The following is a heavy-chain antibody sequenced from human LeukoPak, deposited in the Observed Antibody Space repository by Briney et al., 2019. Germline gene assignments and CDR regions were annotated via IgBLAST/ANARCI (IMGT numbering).Heavy chain of an antibody. J-gene: IGHJ4*02. V-gene: IGHV3-7*01. CDR1: GFTFSTYW. Sequence: PGGSLRLSCAASGFTFSTYWMSWVRQAPGKGLEWVANIKEDGSEKYYADSVKGRFTISRDNAKNSLYLQMNSLRAEDTAVYYCARDSYNLFDYCGQGTLLTVSS. D-gene: IGHD1-1*01. CDR2: IKEDGSEK. CDR3: ARDSYNLFDY.